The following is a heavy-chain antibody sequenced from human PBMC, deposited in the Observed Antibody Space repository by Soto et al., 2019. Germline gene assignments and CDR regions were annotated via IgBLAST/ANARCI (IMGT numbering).Heavy chain of an antibody. D-gene: IGHD2-15*01. CDR3: ARVDASGPSN. V-gene: IGHV4-31*03. Sequence: SETLSLTCTVSGGSISSGGYYWSWIRQHPGKGLEWIGYIHYTGGTNYNLSLESRVTISIDTSKNQFSLNLRSVTAADTVVYYCARVDASGPSNWGQGTLVTVSS. CDR2: IHYTGGT. J-gene: IGHJ4*01. CDR1: GGSISSGGYY.